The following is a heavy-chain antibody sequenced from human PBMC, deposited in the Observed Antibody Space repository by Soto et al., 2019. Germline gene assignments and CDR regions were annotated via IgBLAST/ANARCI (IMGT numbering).Heavy chain of an antibody. V-gene: IGHV4-59*01. CDR1: GGSISGYY. D-gene: IGHD5-12*01. CDR2: ISYSGVT. J-gene: IGHJ6*03. CDR3: ARDQIKRGSAGYYYYMDV. Sequence: QVQLQESGPGLVKPSETLSLTCTVSGGSISGYYWSWIRQPPGKGLEWIGYISYSGVTNYNPSLTSRVTISVDTSKNQFSLKLSSVTAVDTALYYCARDQIKRGSAGYYYYMDVWCNGTTVTVSS.